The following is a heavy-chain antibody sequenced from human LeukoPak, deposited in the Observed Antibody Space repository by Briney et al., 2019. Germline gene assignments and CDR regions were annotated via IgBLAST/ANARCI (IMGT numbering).Heavy chain of an antibody. Sequence: SETLSLTCAVSGGSIDNYYWNWIRQSPGKGLEWIAYVCSSGSANYNPSLKSRVSISGDRAKNQFSMNLKSVTAEDTAVYYCARATVSGRFDRWGQGTLATVSS. V-gene: IGHV4-59*01. CDR3: ARATVSGRFDR. D-gene: IGHD5/OR15-5a*01. CDR1: GGSIDNYY. CDR2: VCSSGSA. J-gene: IGHJ4*02.